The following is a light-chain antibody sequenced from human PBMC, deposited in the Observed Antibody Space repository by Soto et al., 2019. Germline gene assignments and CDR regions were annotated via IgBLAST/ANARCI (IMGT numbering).Light chain of an antibody. J-gene: IGKJ2*01. CDR2: DAV. V-gene: IGKV1-33*01. CDR1: QYIDNS. CDR3: QQFRGVPFT. Sequence: DIQMTQSPSSLSASVGDTVTLTCQASQYIDNSLNWYQQRPGTAPKLVMYDAVNLETGVPSRFPGSGSATYFTLTITALQPEDTGTYFCQQFRGVPFTFGQGTKLEIK.